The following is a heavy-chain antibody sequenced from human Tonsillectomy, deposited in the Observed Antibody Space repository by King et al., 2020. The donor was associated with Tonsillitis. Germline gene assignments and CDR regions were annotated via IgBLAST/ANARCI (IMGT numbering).Heavy chain of an antibody. Sequence: VQLVESGGGLVQPGGSLRLSCAASGFTVSSNYMSWVRQAPGKGLEWVSVIYSSGITYYADSVKGRFTISRDNSKNTLYLQMNSLRAEDTAMYYCATMDYYSYYMDVWGKGTAVTVSS. V-gene: IGHV3-66*01. J-gene: IGHJ6*03. CDR3: ATMDYYSYYMDV. D-gene: IGHD2-8*01. CDR2: IYSSGIT. CDR1: GFTVSSNY.